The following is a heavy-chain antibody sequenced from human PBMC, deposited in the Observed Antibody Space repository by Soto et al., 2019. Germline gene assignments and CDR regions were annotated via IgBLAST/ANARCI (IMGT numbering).Heavy chain of an antibody. V-gene: IGHV3-21*01. CDR1: GFTFSSYS. J-gene: IGHJ4*02. Sequence: EVQLVESGGGMVKPGGSLRLSCAASGFTFSSYSMNWVRQAPGKGLEWVSSISSSSRYIYYADSVKGRFTISRDNAKNSLYVQMNRLRAEDTAVYYCARDQPGYSYGYGLGYWGQGTLVTFSS. CDR2: ISSSSRYI. CDR3: ARDQPGYSYGYGLGY. D-gene: IGHD5-18*01.